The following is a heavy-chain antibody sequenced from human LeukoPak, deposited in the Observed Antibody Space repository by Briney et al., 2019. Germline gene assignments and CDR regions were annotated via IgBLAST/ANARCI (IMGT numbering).Heavy chain of an antibody. CDR1: GGSFSNYY. D-gene: IGHD2-2*01. CDR2: INHSGST. CDR3: ARHGGYCSGTSCYGVWFDP. J-gene: IGHJ5*02. Sequence: PSETLSLTCAVYGGSFSNYYWSWIRQPPGKGLEWIGEINHSGSTNYNPSLKSRVTISVDTSKNQFSLKLSSVTAADTAVYSCARHGGYCSGTSCYGVWFDPWGQGTLVTVSS. V-gene: IGHV4-34*01.